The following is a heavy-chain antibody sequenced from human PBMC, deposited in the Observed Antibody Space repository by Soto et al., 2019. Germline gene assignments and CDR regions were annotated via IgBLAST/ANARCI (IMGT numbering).Heavy chain of an antibody. CDR2: IYPGDSDT. J-gene: IGHJ4*02. V-gene: IGHV5-51*01. D-gene: IGHD2-2*01. Sequence: GESLKISCKASGYSFTSYWIAWVRQMPGKGLEWMGIIYPGDSDTRYSPSFQGQVTISADRSISTAYLHWSSLKASDTAMYYCAREGGYCSSTSCQGIDYWGQGTLVTVSS. CDR1: GYSFTSYW. CDR3: AREGGYCSSTSCQGIDY.